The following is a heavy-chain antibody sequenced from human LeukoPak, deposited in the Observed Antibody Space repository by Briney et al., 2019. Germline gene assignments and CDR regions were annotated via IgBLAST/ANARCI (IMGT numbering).Heavy chain of an antibody. CDR1: EFTFSGYD. CDR2: ISSSGGII. CDR3: ARNLDV. V-gene: IGHV3-48*03. Sequence: TGGSLRLSCAASEFTFSGYDMHWVRQAPGKGLEWVSCISSSGGIIYYADSVKGRFTISRDHAKNSLYLQMNSLRAGDTAVYYCARNLDVWGQGTLVTVSS. D-gene: IGHD1-1*01. J-gene: IGHJ4*02.